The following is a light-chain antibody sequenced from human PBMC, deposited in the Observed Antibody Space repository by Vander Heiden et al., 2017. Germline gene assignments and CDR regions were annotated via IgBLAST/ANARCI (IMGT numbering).Light chain of an antibody. V-gene: IGKV2D-29*01. CDR3: MQSVQFPLT. CDR2: EAS. J-gene: IGKJ4*01. Sequence: IVMSQTRLSTSVTTGQPASISCKSSQSLLHTDGKTYLYWYLQKPGQPPELLIYEASNRFSGVPDRFSGSGSGTDFTLKISRLEAEDVGIYHCMQSVQFPLTFGRGTRVEIK. CDR1: QSLLHTDGKTY.